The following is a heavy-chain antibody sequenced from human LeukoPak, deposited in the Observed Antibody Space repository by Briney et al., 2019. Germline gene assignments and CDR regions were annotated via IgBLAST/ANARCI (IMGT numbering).Heavy chain of an antibody. D-gene: IGHD3/OR15-3a*01. J-gene: IGHJ3*02. Sequence: LETLSLSCTVSRGSISSTLYYWGWIRQPPGKGLGWIGSIYYSGTTFYNPSLKSRVTISVDTSKNQCSLKLSSVTAADTAVYYCARQDVRVDSDSFDIWGQGTMVTVSS. CDR3: ARQDVRVDSDSFDI. V-gene: IGHV4-39*01. CDR2: IYYSGTT. CDR1: RGSISSTLYY.